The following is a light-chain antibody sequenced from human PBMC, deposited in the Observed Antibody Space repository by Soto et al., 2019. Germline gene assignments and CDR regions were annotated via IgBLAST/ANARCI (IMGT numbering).Light chain of an antibody. CDR1: QSISSW. CDR3: QQYYDYPYT. V-gene: IGKV1-5*01. CDR2: DAS. Sequence: DIQMTQSPSTLSASVGDRVTITCRASQSISSWLAWYQQKPGKAPKLLIYDASSLESGVPSRFSGSGSGREFTLTISSLQPDDFATYYCQQYYDYPYTFGQGTKLEIK. J-gene: IGKJ2*01.